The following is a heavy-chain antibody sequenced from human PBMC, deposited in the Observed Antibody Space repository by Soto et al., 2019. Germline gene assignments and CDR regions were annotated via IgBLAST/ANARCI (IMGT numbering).Heavy chain of an antibody. Sequence: TLSLTCAVSGGSISSGGYSWSWIRQPPGKGLEWIGYIYHSGSTYYNPSLKSRVTISVDRSKNQFSLKLSSVTAADTAVYYCARYGGGNQRRLYYYAMDVWGQGTTVTVYS. V-gene: IGHV4-30-2*01. CDR2: IYHSGST. CDR3: ARYGGGNQRRLYYYAMDV. CDR1: GGSISSGGYS. D-gene: IGHD2-15*01. J-gene: IGHJ6*02.